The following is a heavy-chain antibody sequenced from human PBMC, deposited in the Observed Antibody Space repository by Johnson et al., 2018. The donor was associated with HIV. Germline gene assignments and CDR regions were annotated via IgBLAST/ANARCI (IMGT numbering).Heavy chain of an antibody. CDR3: AKEGSSSWYTGAFDI. CDR1: GFTFSSYG. J-gene: IGHJ3*02. Sequence: QVQLVESGGGVVQPGGSLRLSCAASGFTFSSYGMHWVRQAPGKGLEWVAFIRYDGSNKYYADSVKGRFTISRDNSKNTLYLQMNSLRAEDTAVYYCAKEGSSSWYTGAFDIWGQGTMVTVSS. CDR2: IRYDGSNK. V-gene: IGHV3-30*02. D-gene: IGHD6-13*01.